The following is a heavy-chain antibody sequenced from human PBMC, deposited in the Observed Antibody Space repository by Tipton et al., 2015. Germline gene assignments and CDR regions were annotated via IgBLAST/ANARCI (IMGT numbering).Heavy chain of an antibody. CDR3: AREVAAQTEYFDY. CDR1: GGSISTYY. D-gene: IGHD5-24*01. J-gene: IGHJ4*02. CDR2: IYSSGTT. Sequence: TLSLTCTVSGGSISTYYWSWIRQPPGKGLEWIASIYSSGTTYSNPSLKSRVTISVDTSKNLFSLNLKFVTAEDTAVYYCAREVAAQTEYFDYWGQGTQVTVSS. V-gene: IGHV4-59*05.